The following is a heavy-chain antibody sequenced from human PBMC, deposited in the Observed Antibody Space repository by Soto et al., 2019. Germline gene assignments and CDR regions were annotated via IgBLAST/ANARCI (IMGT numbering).Heavy chain of an antibody. CDR2: INPNSGGT. Sequence: QVQLVQSGAEVKKPGASVKVSCKASGYTFTGYYMHWVRQAPGQGLGWMGWINPNSGGTNYAQKFQGRVTMTRDTSISTDYMELSRLRSDDTAVYYCARDLSGYDSKAYYYYGMDVWGQGTTVTVSS. D-gene: IGHD5-12*01. CDR1: GYTFTGYY. CDR3: ARDLSGYDSKAYYYYGMDV. J-gene: IGHJ6*02. V-gene: IGHV1-2*02.